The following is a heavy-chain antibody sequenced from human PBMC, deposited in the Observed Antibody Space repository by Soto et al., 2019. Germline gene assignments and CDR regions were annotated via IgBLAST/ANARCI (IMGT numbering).Heavy chain of an antibody. CDR1: GGSVSDKTYY. D-gene: IGHD4-17*01. V-gene: IGHV4-61*01. CDR2: VYYSGTT. J-gene: IGHJ4*02. Sequence: SETLSLTCSVSGGSVSDKTYYWSWIRQPPGKRLEWIGYVYYSGTTNYNPSLKSRVTISVDLSKNRFYLRLSSVTTADTALYYCARTTAVPNTLRSRYFFDYWGQGTLVTVSS. CDR3: ARTTAVPNTLRSRYFFDY.